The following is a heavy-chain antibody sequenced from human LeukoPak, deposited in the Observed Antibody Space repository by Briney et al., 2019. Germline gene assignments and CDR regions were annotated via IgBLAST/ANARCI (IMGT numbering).Heavy chain of an antibody. CDR2: IIPIFGTA. CDR1: GYTFSNYG. J-gene: IGHJ4*02. D-gene: IGHD2/OR15-2a*01. V-gene: IGHV1-69*13. CDR3: AREGLNCDSSSCQRATFDY. Sequence: VASVKVSCKASGYTFSNYGITWVRQAPGQGLEWMGGIIPIFGTANYAQKFQGRVTITADESTSTAYMELSSLRSEDTAVYYCAREGLNCDSSSCQRATFDYWGQGSLVIVSS.